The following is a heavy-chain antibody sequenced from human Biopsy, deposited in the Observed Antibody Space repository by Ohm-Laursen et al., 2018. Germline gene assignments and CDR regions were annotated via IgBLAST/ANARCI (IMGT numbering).Heavy chain of an antibody. J-gene: IGHJ5*02. V-gene: IGHV4-39*01. CDR2: VFHSGIT. CDR3: ARHPTGFWFDP. CDR1: GGSVSSNVHY. Sequence: TLSLTCTVPGGSVSSNVHYWAWIRQPPGKGLECIGTVFHSGITFYNPSLKSRVTISIDTSKNQFSLNLSSVTAADTAVYYCARHPTGFWFDPWGQGTLVTVSS.